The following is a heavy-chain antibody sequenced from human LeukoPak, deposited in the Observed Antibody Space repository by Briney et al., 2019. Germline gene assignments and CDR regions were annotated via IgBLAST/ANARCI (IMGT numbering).Heavy chain of an antibody. CDR1: GGPFSGYF. Sequence: SETLSLTCAVSGGPFSGYFWSWMRQSSGKGLEWIGEIHNSGTTNYNPSLNSRVTISEDTSKNQFYLNLSSVTAADTAVYYCARWYYYNLGSFPFDFWGQGTLVTVSS. CDR3: ARWYYYNLGSFPFDF. CDR2: IHNSGTT. D-gene: IGHD3-10*01. J-gene: IGHJ4*02. V-gene: IGHV4-34*01.